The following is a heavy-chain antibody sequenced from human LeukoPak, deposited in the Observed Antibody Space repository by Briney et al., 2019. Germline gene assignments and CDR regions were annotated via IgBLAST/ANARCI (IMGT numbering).Heavy chain of an antibody. CDR2: ISSSSSYT. V-gene: IGHV3-11*06. CDR1: GFTFSDYY. Sequence: GGSLRLSCAASGFTFSDYYMSWIRQAPGKGLEWVSYISSSSSYTNYADSVKGRFTIPRDNAKNSLYLQMNSLRAEDTAVYYCARDLRNYYDSSGYYLDYWGQGTLVTVSS. D-gene: IGHD3-22*01. CDR3: ARDLRNYYDSSGYYLDY. J-gene: IGHJ4*02.